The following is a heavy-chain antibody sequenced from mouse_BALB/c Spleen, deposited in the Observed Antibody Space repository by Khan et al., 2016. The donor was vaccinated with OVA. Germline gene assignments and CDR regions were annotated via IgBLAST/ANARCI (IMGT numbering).Heavy chain of an antibody. J-gene: IGHJ4*01. CDR3: ARGGYDRSPWDAMDY. Sequence: QIQLVQSGPELKKPGETVKISCKASGYTLTNFGMNWVKQAPGKGLKWMGWINTYTGEPTYADDFKGRFAFSLETSVSTAYLQINNLKNEDTATDVCARGGYDRSPWDAMDYWGQRTSVTVSS. V-gene: IGHV9-3-1*01. CDR1: GYTLTNFG. D-gene: IGHD1-1*01. CDR2: INTYTGEP.